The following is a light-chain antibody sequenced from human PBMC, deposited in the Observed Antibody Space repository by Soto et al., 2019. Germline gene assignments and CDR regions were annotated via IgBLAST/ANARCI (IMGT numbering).Light chain of an antibody. V-gene: IGLV4-69*01. CDR2: VNSDGSH. Sequence: QLVLTQSPSASASLGASVKLTCTLSSGHSSYAIAWHQQQPEKGPRYLMKVNSDGSHNKGDGIPDRFSGSSSGAERYLTIYSIQSEDEDDYYCQTWGAGFSVVFGGGTKLTV. J-gene: IGLJ2*01. CDR1: SGHSSYA. CDR3: QTWGAGFSVV.